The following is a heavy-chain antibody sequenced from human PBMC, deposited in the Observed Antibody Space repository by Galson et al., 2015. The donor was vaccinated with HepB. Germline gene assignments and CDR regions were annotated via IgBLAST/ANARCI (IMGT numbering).Heavy chain of an antibody. J-gene: IGHJ4*02. V-gene: IGHV1-46*01. CDR1: GYTFTNYY. CDR2: INPSCGST. D-gene: IGHD2-15*01. CDR3: ARGLGNTYSAVDY. Sequence: SVKVSCKASGYTFTNYYMNWVRQAPGQGLQWMGIINPSCGSTSYAQKFQGRVTMTRDTSTSTVYMELSSLGSEDTAVYYCARGLGNTYSAVDYWGQGTLVTVSS.